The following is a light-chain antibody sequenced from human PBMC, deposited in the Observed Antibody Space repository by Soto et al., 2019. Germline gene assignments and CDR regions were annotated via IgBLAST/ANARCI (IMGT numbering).Light chain of an antibody. J-gene: IGKJ1*01. Sequence: DIQMTQSPSTLSASVGDRVTITCRASESISTWLAWYQQKPGKAPKLLIYDASRLESGVPSRFSGSGSGTEFSLTISSLEPDDFATYYCQQYGSSQWTFGQGTKVEIK. CDR1: ESISTW. V-gene: IGKV1-5*01. CDR3: QQYGSSQWT. CDR2: DAS.